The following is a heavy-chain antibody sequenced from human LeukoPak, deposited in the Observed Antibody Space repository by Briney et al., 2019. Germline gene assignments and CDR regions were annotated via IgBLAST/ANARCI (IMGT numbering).Heavy chain of an antibody. CDR2: ISRSGGT. Sequence: SETLSLTCTVSGGSISGYYWHWIRQPPGKGLEWMGYISRSGGTNYNPSLKSRVTISRDTSKNQFSLILTSLTAADTAVYFCARAAYSDGWSYVYFDYWGQGTLVTVSS. V-gene: IGHV4-59*01. CDR3: ARAAYSDGWSYVYFDY. J-gene: IGHJ4*02. CDR1: GGSISGYY. D-gene: IGHD6-19*01.